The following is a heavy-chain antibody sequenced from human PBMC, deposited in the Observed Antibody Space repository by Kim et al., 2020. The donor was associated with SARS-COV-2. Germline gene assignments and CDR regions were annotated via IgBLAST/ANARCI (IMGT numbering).Heavy chain of an antibody. J-gene: IGHJ4*02. D-gene: IGHD6-19*01. CDR2: IYSGGST. V-gene: IGHV3-53*01. CDR1: GFTVSSNY. CDR3: ARDGRAVAGTD. Sequence: GGSLRLSCAASGFTVSSNYMSWVRQAPGKGLEWVSVIYSGGSTYYADSVKGRFTISRDNSKNTLYLQMNSLRAEDTAVYYCARDGRAVAGTDWGQGTLVTVSS.